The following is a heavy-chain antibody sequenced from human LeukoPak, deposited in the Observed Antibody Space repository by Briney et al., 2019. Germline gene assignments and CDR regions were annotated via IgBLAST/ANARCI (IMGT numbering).Heavy chain of an antibody. CDR2: ISSSGSTI. Sequence: GGSLRLSCAASGFSFSSYWMSWVRQAPGKGLEWVSYISSSGSTIYYADSVKGRFTISRDNAKNSLYLQMNSLRAEDTAVYYCAGTFSGRITARDYWGQGTLVTVSS. V-gene: IGHV3-48*01. CDR3: AGTFSGRITARDY. CDR1: GFSFSSYW. J-gene: IGHJ4*02. D-gene: IGHD3-10*01.